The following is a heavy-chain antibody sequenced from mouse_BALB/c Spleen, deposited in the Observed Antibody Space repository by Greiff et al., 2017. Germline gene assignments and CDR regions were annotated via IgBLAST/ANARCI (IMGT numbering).Heavy chain of an antibody. Sequence: VQLQQPGAELVKPGASVKLSCTASGFNIKDTYMHWVKQRPEQGLEWIGRIDPANGNTKYDPKFQGKATITADTSSNTAYLQLSSLTSEDTAVYYCARPAYYGNYDWYLDIWGAGTTVTVSS. J-gene: IGHJ1*01. CDR2: IDPANGNT. V-gene: IGHV14-3*02. CDR1: GFNIKDTY. D-gene: IGHD2-10*01. CDR3: ARPAYYGNYDWYLDI.